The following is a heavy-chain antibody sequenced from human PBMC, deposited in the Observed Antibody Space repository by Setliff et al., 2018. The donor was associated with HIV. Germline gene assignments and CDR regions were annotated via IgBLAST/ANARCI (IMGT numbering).Heavy chain of an antibody. CDR1: GFTVSSNY. J-gene: IGHJ4*02. Sequence: PGGSLRLSCAASGFTVSSNYMSWVRQAPGKGLEWVSIIYSGGSTYYADSVKGRFTISRDNSKNTLYLQMNSLRAEDTAVYYCARGGDTNALDYWGQGTQVTVSS. CDR3: ARGGDTNALDY. V-gene: IGHV3-53*01. CDR2: IYSGGST. D-gene: IGHD3-16*01.